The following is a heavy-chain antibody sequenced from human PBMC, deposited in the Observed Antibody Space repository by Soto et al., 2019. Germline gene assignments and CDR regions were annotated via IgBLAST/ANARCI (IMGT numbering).Heavy chain of an antibody. CDR3: ARDPATVTTYYGMDV. CDR1: GGSIDSGGYY. V-gene: IGHV4-31*11. D-gene: IGHD4-17*01. Sequence: PSETLSLTCAVSGGSIDSGGYYWSWIRQHPGKGLEWVGHAYYSGTTYYSPSLKSRISISLDTSKNQFSLKLSSMTAADTAVYYCARDPATVTTYYGMDVWGQGTTVTVSS. CDR2: AYYSGTT. J-gene: IGHJ6*02.